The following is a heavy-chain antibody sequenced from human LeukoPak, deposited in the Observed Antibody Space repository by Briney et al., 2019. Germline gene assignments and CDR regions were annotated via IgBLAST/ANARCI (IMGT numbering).Heavy chain of an antibody. J-gene: IGHJ4*02. CDR1: GYTTTELS. CDR3: AAAGSYYYDSSGSPVI. V-gene: IGHV1-24*01. CDR2: FDPEDSET. Sequence: ATLKVSCKVSGYTTTELSMRWVRQAPGKGLEWMGGFDPEDSETIYAQEFQGRVTMTEDTSTDTAYMELSRLRSEVMAVYYCAAAGSYYYDSSGSPVIWGQGTLVTVSS. D-gene: IGHD3-22*01.